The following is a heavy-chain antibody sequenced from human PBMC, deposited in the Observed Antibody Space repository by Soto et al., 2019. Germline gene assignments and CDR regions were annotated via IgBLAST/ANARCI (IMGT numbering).Heavy chain of an antibody. CDR2: IYYSGST. Sequence: SETLSLTCTVSGGSISSSSYYWGWIRQPPGKGLEWIGSIYYSGSTYYNPSLKSRVTISVDTSKNQFSLKLSSVTAADTAVYYCASSRIWSGSYYYYYYMDVWGKGTTVTVSS. CDR1: GGSISSSSYY. J-gene: IGHJ6*03. V-gene: IGHV4-39*01. D-gene: IGHD3-3*01. CDR3: ASSRIWSGSYYYYYYMDV.